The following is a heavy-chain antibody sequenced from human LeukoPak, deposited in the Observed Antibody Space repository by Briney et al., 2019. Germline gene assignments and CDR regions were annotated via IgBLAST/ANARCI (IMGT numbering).Heavy chain of an antibody. CDR2: ISDSNNKT. CDR1: GYTFTSYG. Sequence: ASVKVSCKASGYTFTSYGLSWVRQAPGQGLEWMGWISDSNNKTNYAQNLQGRVTMTTDTSTSTAYMELSSLRSEDTAVYYCARVSALYYYDSSGYPLGAFDIWGQGTMVTVSS. V-gene: IGHV1-18*01. CDR3: ARVSALYYYDSSGYPLGAFDI. D-gene: IGHD3-22*01. J-gene: IGHJ3*02.